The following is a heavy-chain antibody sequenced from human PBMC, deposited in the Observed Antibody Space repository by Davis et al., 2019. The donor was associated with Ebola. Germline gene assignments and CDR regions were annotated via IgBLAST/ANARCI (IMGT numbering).Heavy chain of an antibody. J-gene: IGHJ4*02. Sequence: AASVKVSCKASGGTFSSYAISWVRQAPGQGLEWMGGIIPIFGTANYAQKFQGRVTITADKSTSTAYMELSSLRSEDTAVYYCARVGLRFLEWLSFDYWGQGTLATVSS. CDR2: IIPIFGTA. D-gene: IGHD3-3*01. V-gene: IGHV1-69*06. CDR1: GGTFSSYA. CDR3: ARVGLRFLEWLSFDY.